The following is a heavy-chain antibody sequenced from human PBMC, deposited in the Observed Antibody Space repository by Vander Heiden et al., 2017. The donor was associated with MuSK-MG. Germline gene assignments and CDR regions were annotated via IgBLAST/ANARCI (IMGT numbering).Heavy chain of an antibody. CDR2: IRSGDST. Sequence: EVHLLESGGGLVQPGGSLRLPWPASGFTFSTYAMSWVRQAPGKGLEWVSAIRSGDSTYYADSVKGRFTISRDNFKNTLFLQMNRLRADDTAVYYCARRRDSNSYYYYMDVWGKGTTVTVSS. V-gene: IGHV3-23*01. J-gene: IGHJ6*03. CDR1: GFTFSTYA. CDR3: ARRRDSNSYYYYMDV.